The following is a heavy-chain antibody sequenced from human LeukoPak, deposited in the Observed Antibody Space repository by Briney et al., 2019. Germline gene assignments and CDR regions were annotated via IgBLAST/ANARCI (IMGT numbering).Heavy chain of an antibody. CDR1: RFTFSTYA. CDR3: AKDRGVSYGPFDY. V-gene: IGHV3-23*01. Sequence: GGSLRLSCAASRFTFSTYAMSWVRQAPGKGLEWVSAISNSGGSTYYADSVKGRFTISRDNSKNTLYLQMNSLRDEDTAVYYCAKDRGVSYGPFDYWGQGTLVTVSS. D-gene: IGHD5-18*01. J-gene: IGHJ4*02. CDR2: ISNSGGST.